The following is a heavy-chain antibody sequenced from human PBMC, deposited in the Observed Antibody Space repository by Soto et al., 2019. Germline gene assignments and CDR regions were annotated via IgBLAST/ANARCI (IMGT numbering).Heavy chain of an antibody. J-gene: IGHJ4*02. CDR2: ISGSGGST. CDR1: GFTFSSYA. V-gene: IGHV3-23*01. D-gene: IGHD3-22*01. CDR3: AKDLTVDSSGYRRGYSDY. Sequence: EVQLLESGGGLVQPGGSLRLSCAASGFTFSSYAMSWVRQAPGKGLEWVSAISGSGGSTYYADSVKGRFTISRDNSKNTLYLQMNSLRAEDTAVYYYAKDLTVDSSGYRRGYSDYWGQGTLVTVSS.